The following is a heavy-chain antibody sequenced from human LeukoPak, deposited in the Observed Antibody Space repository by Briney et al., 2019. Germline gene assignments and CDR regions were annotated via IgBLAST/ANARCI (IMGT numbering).Heavy chain of an antibody. V-gene: IGHV4-38-2*02. CDR3: ARVYYSNSYDYWYFDL. CDR1: GYSISTGYY. Sequence: PSETLTLTCTVSGYSISTGYYWGWIRQPPGKGLEWIGSIYHSGSTYYNPSLKSRVTISVDTSKNQFSLKLSSVIAADTAVYYCARVYYSNSYDYWYFDLWGRGTLVTVSS. J-gene: IGHJ2*01. CDR2: IYHSGST. D-gene: IGHD6-13*01.